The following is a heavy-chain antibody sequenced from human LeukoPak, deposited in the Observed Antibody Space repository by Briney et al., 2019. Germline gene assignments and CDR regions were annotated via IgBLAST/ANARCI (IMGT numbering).Heavy chain of an antibody. CDR1: GFTFSSYG. CDR3: AKSGYCSGGSCYAFDY. D-gene: IGHD2-15*01. J-gene: IGHJ4*02. V-gene: IGHV3-30*18. Sequence: GRSLRLSCAASGFTFSSYGMHWVRQAPGKGLEWVAVISYDGSNKYYADSVKGRFTISRDNSKNTLYLQMNSLRAEDTAVYYCAKSGYCSGGSCYAFDYWGQVTLVTVSS. CDR2: ISYDGSNK.